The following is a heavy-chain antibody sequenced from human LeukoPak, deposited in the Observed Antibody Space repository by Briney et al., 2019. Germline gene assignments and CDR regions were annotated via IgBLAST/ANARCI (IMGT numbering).Heavy chain of an antibody. Sequence: GGSLRLSCAASGFTFSSNYMSWVRQAPGKGLEWVANIKQDGSEKYYVDSVKGRFTISRDNAKNSLYLQMNSLRAEDTAVYYCARDRYCSSTSCYDWFDPWGQGTLVTVSS. J-gene: IGHJ5*02. CDR1: GFTFSSNY. CDR2: IKQDGSEK. D-gene: IGHD2-2*01. CDR3: ARDRYCSSTSCYDWFDP. V-gene: IGHV3-7*01.